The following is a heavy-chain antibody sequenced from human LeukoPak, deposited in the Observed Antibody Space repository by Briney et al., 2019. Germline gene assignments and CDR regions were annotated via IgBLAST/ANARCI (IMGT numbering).Heavy chain of an antibody. CDR3: ARDQISSSLYKEPLDY. J-gene: IGHJ4*02. V-gene: IGHV3-48*02. CDR1: GFTFSTYN. D-gene: IGHD6-13*01. Sequence: GGSLRLSCEASGFTFSTYNMNWVRQAPGKGLEWVSYISSTSSTIHYADSVKGRFTISRDNAKNSLYLQMNSLRDDDTAVYYCARDQISSSLYKEPLDYWGQGTLVTVSS. CDR2: ISSTSSTI.